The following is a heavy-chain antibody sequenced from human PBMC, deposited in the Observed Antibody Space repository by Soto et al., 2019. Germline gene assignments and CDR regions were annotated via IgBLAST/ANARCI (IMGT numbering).Heavy chain of an antibody. D-gene: IGHD1-26*01. J-gene: IGHJ6*02. Sequence: PGGSLRLSCAASGFTFSSYEMNWVRQAPGKGLEWVSYISSSGSTIYYADSVKGRFTISSDNAKNSLYLQMNSLGAEDTAVYYCARVHTAAPAWELIPFYYYYGMDVWGQGTTVTVSS. CDR1: GFTFSSYE. V-gene: IGHV3-48*03. CDR3: ARVHTAAPAWELIPFYYYYGMDV. CDR2: ISSSGSTI.